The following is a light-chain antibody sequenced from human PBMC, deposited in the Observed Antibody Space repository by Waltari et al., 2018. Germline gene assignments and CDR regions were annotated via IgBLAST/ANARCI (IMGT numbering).Light chain of an antibody. V-gene: IGLV2-14*03. CDR3: SSYTRSSTVV. Sequence: QSALTQPASVSGSPGQSITISCTGTSSDVGGYKYVSWYQQHPGKAPKLMIYDVSNRPSRVSNRFSSSKSGNTASLTNSGLQAEDEADYYCSSYTRSSTVVCGGGTKLTVL. CDR1: SSDVGGYKY. CDR2: DVS. J-gene: IGLJ3*02.